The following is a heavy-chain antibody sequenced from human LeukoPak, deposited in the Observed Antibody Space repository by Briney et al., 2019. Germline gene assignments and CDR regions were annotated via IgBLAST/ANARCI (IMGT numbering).Heavy chain of an antibody. Sequence: GGSLRLSCAASGFAFSSYEMNWVRQAPGKGLEWVSYIRSTSNTIYYADSVKGRFTISRDNSNNTVYLQMNNLRPEDTAVFYCARGQGYESYYYMDVWGKGTTVSVSS. CDR1: GFAFSSYE. CDR3: ARGQGYESYYYMDV. V-gene: IGHV3-48*03. J-gene: IGHJ6*03. CDR2: IRSTSNTI. D-gene: IGHD2-2*01.